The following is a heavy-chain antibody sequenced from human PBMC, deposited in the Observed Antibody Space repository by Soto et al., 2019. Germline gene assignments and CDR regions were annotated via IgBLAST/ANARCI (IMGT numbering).Heavy chain of an antibody. Sequence: QVQLGQSGAEVKRPGASVMLACKASGYTLTSYGISWVRQAPGQGLEWMGWISTYTGDTNYARKTQGRVTLTTDTSTNTAYMELTRLSSDDTAVYYCARDQGHATSWYSFDSWGQGTLVIVSS. CDR1: GYTLTSYG. V-gene: IGHV1-18*04. J-gene: IGHJ5*01. D-gene: IGHD2-15*01. CDR2: ISTYTGDT. CDR3: ARDQGHATSWYSFDS.